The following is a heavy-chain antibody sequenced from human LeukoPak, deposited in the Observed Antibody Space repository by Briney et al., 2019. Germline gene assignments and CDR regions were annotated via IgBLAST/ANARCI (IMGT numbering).Heavy chain of an antibody. Sequence: GGSLRLSCAASGFTVGSNTMSWVRQAPGKGLEWVSILYSGGSTSYADSVKGRFTISRDNSKNTLYLQMNSLRTEDTAVYYCARGGSYFDISGYYFYWGQGTLVTVSS. V-gene: IGHV3-66*01. J-gene: IGHJ4*02. D-gene: IGHD3-22*01. CDR1: GFTVGSNT. CDR2: LYSGGST. CDR3: ARGGSYFDISGYYFY.